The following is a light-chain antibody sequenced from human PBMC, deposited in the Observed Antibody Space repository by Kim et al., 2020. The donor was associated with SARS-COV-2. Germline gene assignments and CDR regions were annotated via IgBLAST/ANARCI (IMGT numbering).Light chain of an antibody. CDR3: TSYTGADTVL. CDR1: SSVVGDYNY. V-gene: IGLV2-14*03. Sequence: GQSITISCTGTSSVVGDYNYVSWYQQHPDQAPKLIIYDVSYRPSGVSTHFSGSKSGNTASLTISGLQAADEADYYCTSYTGADTVLFGGGTQLTVL. J-gene: IGLJ2*01. CDR2: DVS.